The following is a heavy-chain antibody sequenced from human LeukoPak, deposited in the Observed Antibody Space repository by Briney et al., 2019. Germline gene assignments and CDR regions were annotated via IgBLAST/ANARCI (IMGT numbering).Heavy chain of an antibody. Sequence: ASVKVSCKASGYTFTSYYIHWVRQAPGQGLEWMGIINPSAGSTTYAQEFQGRVTMTRDTSTSTVYMELSSLRSEDTAVYYCARGGRDGYLYYFDYWGQGTLVTVSS. CDR2: INPSAGST. CDR1: GYTFTSYY. J-gene: IGHJ4*02. V-gene: IGHV1-46*01. D-gene: IGHD5-24*01. CDR3: ARGGRDGYLYYFDY.